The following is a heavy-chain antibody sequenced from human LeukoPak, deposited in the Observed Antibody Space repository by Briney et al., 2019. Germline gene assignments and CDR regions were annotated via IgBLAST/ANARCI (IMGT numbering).Heavy chain of an antibody. CDR1: GYTFTGYY. V-gene: IGHV1-2*02. CDR3: ARGEGGATAEIDY. D-gene: IGHD1-26*01. Sequence: ASVKVSCKASGYTFTGYYMHWVRQAPGQGLEWMGWINPNSGGTNYAQKFQGRVTMTRDTSISTAYMELSRLRSDDTAVYYCARGEGGATAEIDYWGQGTLVTVPS. CDR2: INPNSGGT. J-gene: IGHJ4*02.